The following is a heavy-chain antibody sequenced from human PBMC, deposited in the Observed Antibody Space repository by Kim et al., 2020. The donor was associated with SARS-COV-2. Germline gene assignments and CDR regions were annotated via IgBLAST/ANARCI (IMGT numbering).Heavy chain of an antibody. J-gene: IGHJ6*02. CDR2: IWYDGSNK. CDR1: GFTFSSYG. V-gene: IGHV3-33*01. CDR3: ARDLLVGATSYGMDV. D-gene: IGHD1-26*01. Sequence: EGSLRLSCAASGFTFSSYGMHWVRQAPGKGLEWVAVIWYDGSNKYYADSVKGRFTISRDNSKNTLYLQMNSLRAEDTAVYYCARDLLVGATSYGMDVWGQGTTVTVSS.